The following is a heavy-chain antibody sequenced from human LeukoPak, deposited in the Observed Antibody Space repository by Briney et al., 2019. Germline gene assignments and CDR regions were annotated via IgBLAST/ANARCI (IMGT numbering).Heavy chain of an antibody. V-gene: IGHV4-39*01. CDR2: IAYSANT. D-gene: IGHD2-8*01. CDR1: VGSLSASTYY. CDR3: ASLTFNYRGLM. Sequence: PETLSLTCTVPVGSLSASTYYGGWTRQPPGKGLDWLVRIAYSANTYYNPSLKSQSTISADTSKNRFTLKLTAWAPAAPAVYYCASLTFNYRGLMWGQGTLVTVSS. J-gene: IGHJ4*02.